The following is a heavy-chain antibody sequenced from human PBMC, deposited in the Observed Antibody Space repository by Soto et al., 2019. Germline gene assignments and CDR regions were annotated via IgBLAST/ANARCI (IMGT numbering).Heavy chain of an antibody. CDR3: ATEVWVYYDFWSGYSDY. CDR1: GFTFSSYW. Sequence: EVQLVESGGGLVQPGGSLRLSCAASGFTFSSYWMSWVRQAPGKGLEWVANIKEDGSEMYYVDSVKGRFTISRDNAKNYLYLQMNSLRAEDTAVYYCATEVWVYYDFWSGYSDYWGQGTLVPVSS. CDR2: IKEDGSEM. V-gene: IGHV3-7*01. D-gene: IGHD3-3*01. J-gene: IGHJ4*02.